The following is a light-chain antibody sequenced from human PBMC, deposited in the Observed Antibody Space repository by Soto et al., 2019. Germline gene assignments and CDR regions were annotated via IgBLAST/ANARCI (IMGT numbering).Light chain of an antibody. CDR2: DVS. J-gene: IGLJ1*01. V-gene: IGLV2-14*01. Sequence: QSALTQPASVSGSPGQSITISCTGTSSDVGGYNYVSWYQQRPGKAPKLMIYDVSNRPSGVSNRLSGCKSGSTASLTISGLQAEDEADYYCSSYTSSSTPFVFGTGTKVTVL. CDR1: SSDVGGYNY. CDR3: SSYTSSSTPFV.